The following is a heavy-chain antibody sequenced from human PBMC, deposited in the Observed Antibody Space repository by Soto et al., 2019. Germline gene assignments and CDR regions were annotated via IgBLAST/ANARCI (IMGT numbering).Heavy chain of an antibody. D-gene: IGHD6-6*01. J-gene: IGHJ5*02. CDR2: IFYSGST. Sequence: SETLSLTCTVSGGSISSSSYYWGWIRQPPGKGLEWIGSIFYSGSTYYNPSLKSRVTISVDTSKNQFSLKLTSVTAADTAVYYCARDRSSSSGSRFDPWGQGTLVTVSS. CDR1: GGSISSSSYY. CDR3: ARDRSSSSGSRFDP. V-gene: IGHV4-39*07.